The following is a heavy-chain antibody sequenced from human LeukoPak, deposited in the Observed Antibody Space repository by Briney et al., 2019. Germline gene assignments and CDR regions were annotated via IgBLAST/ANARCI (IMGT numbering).Heavy chain of an antibody. Sequence: GRSLRLSCAASGFTFSSYAMHWVRQAPGKGLEWVAVISYDGSNKYYADSVKGRFTISRDNSKNTLYLQMNSLRAEDTAVYYCAKEVRVVRGGFDYWGQGTLVTVSS. J-gene: IGHJ4*02. V-gene: IGHV3-30*04. CDR2: ISYDGSNK. CDR1: GFTFSSYA. CDR3: AKEVRVVRGGFDY. D-gene: IGHD3-10*01.